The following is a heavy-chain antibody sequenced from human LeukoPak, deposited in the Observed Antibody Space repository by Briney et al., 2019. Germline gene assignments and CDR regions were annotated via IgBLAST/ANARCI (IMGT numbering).Heavy chain of an antibody. D-gene: IGHD3-10*01. V-gene: IGHV4-4*07. CDR1: GGSISSYY. CDR3: ARGDYYYGSGSYYNYYYGMDV. Sequence: PSETLSLTCTVSGGSISSYYWSWIRQPAGKGLEWIGRIYTSGSTNYNPSLKSRVTMSVDTSKNQFSLKLSSVTAADTAVYYCARGDYYYGSGSYYNYYYGMDVWGQGTTVTVSS. CDR2: IYTSGST. J-gene: IGHJ6*02.